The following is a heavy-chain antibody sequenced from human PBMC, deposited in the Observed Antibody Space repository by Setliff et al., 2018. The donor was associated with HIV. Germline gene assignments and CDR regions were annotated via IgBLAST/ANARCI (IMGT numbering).Heavy chain of an antibody. Sequence: ASVKVSCKTAGDTFTKYPFSWVRQDPGQGLEWMGWISTYSDETSYAQRLQGRVTMTTDTSTSTAYMELRRLTFDDTAVYYCARDVEHMMDVWGQGTTVTVSS. CDR3: ARDVEHMMDV. CDR2: ISTYSDET. V-gene: IGHV1-18*01. CDR1: GDTFTKYP. J-gene: IGHJ6*02.